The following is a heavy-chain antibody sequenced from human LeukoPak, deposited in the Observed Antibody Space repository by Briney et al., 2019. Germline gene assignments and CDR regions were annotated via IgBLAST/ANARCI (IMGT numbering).Heavy chain of an antibody. Sequence: GGSLRLSCAASGFTFSSYGMSWVRQAPGKGLEWVSAISGSGGSTYYADSVRGRFTISRDNFKSTLYLQMNSLRAEDTAVYYCAKDRQYGGFDYWGQGTLVTVSS. CDR1: GFTFSSYG. D-gene: IGHD4/OR15-4a*01. CDR2: ISGSGGST. J-gene: IGHJ4*02. V-gene: IGHV3-23*01. CDR3: AKDRQYGGFDY.